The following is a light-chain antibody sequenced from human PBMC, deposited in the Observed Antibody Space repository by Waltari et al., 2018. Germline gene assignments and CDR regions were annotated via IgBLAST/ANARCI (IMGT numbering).Light chain of an antibody. V-gene: IGLV2-8*01. CDR2: EVT. CDR3: SSYAGGSSLM. J-gene: IGLJ3*02. CDR1: SPHVEGSDP. Sequence: QSALTQPPSASGSLGQSLPISCPGTSPHVEGSDPAFRYHQHPGKAPKLLFYEVTKRPSGVPGRFSGSKSDNTASLAVSGLQAEDEADYYCSSYAGGSSLMFGGGTKLTVL.